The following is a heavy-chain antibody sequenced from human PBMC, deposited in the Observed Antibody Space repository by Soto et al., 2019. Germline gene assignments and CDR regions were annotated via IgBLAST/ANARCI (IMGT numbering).Heavy chain of an antibody. CDR2: IFYDGINK. CDR3: ARDDNSAVIPHL. CDR1: GFIFSDYG. V-gene: IGHV3-33*01. D-gene: IGHD6-19*01. Sequence: GGSLRLSCAASGFIFSDYGMHWLRQAPDKGLEWLAVIFYDGINKFYADSVKGRFTISRDNSKNTVYLQVDSLRAEDTAVYYCARDDNSAVIPHLWGQGTLVTVSS. J-gene: IGHJ1*01.